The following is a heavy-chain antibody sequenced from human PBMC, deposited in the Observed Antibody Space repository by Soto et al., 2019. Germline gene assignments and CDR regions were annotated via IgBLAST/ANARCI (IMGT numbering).Heavy chain of an antibody. CDR2: IFSDAER. D-gene: IGHD3-10*01. CDR3: VRMNAESYSSYYAMDV. V-gene: IGHV2-26*01. CDR1: GFSLTTGRMG. J-gene: IGHJ6*02. Sequence: QVTLRESGPVLVKPTETLTLTCNVSGFSLTTGRMGVSWIRQRPGKALEWLAHIFSDAERSYSRSLQGRLTVSKVGSGSHVVLTMTNMDPVDTGTYFCVRMNAESYSSYYAMDVWGQGTTVTVSS.